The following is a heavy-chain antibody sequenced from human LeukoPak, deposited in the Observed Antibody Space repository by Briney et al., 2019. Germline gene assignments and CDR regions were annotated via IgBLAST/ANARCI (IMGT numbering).Heavy chain of an antibody. V-gene: IGHV4-4*07. D-gene: IGHD3-16*02. Sequence: SETLSLTCTVSGGSISSYYWSWIRQPAGKGLEWIGRIYTSGSTNYNPSLKSRVTMSVDTSKNQFSLKLSSVTAADTAVYYCARALYDYVWGSYRSTPTNWFDPWGQGTLVTVSS. CDR2: IYTSGST. J-gene: IGHJ5*02. CDR3: ARALYDYVWGSYRSTPTNWFDP. CDR1: GGSISSYY.